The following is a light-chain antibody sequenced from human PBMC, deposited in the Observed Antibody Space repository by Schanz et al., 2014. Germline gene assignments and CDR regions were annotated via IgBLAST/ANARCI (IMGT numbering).Light chain of an antibody. J-gene: IGKJ1*01. CDR2: SAS. V-gene: IGKV3D-15*01. CDR3: QQYNNWLWA. CDR1: QSVSSN. Sequence: EIVMTQSPATLSVSPGERATLSCRASQSVSSNLAWYQQKPGQAPRLLIYSASRRATGIPDRFSGSGSGTEFTLTISSLQSEDFALYYCQQYNNWLWAFGQGTKVGIK.